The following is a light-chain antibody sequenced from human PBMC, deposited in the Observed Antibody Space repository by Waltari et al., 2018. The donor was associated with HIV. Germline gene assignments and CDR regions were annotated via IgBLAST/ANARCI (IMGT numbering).Light chain of an antibody. J-gene: IGKJ3*01. CDR2: DAS. Sequence: EIVLTQSPATLSLSPGERATLSCRASQSVTSYLAWYQQKPGQAPRLLSYDASNRATGIPARFSGSGSGTDFTLPISSLEPEDFAIYYCQQRSNWRGFTFGPGTKVDIK. CDR1: QSVTSY. V-gene: IGKV3-11*01. CDR3: QQRSNWRGFT.